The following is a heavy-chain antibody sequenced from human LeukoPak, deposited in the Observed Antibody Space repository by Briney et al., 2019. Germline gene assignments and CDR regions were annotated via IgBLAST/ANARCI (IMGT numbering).Heavy chain of an antibody. V-gene: IGHV4-59*01. CDR1: GGSISSYY. Sequence: PSETLSLTCTVSGGSISSYYWSWIRQPPGKGLEWIGYIYHSGSTKHNPSLKGRVTISEDTSKNQFSLKLNSVTTADTAVYYCARDGGGVDAFDIWGQGTMVTVSS. CDR3: ARDGGGVDAFDI. CDR2: IYHSGST. J-gene: IGHJ3*02. D-gene: IGHD2-21*01.